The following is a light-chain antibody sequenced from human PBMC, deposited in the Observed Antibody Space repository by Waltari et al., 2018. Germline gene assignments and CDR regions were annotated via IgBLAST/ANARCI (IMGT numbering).Light chain of an antibody. CDR1: QSVLYSSNNKKY. V-gene: IGKV4-1*01. Sequence: DIVMTQSPDSLAVSLGERATIHCKSSQSVLYSSNNKKYLAWYQQKPGQPPKLLIYWASTREPGVPDRFIGSGSGTDFTLTISSLQAEDVAVYYCQQYYSTLWTFGQGTKVEIK. J-gene: IGKJ1*01. CDR2: WAS. CDR3: QQYYSTLWT.